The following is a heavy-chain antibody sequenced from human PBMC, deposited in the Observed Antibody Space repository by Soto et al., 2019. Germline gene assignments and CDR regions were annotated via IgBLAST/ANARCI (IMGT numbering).Heavy chain of an antibody. V-gene: IGHV1-2*02. CDR3: AREVGGGRQDYFDY. D-gene: IGHD3-16*01. J-gene: IGHJ4*02. CDR2: FGPNSGGA. CDR1: GYTFTGYY. Sequence: VASVKVSCKASGYTFTGYYLHWVRQAPGQGLEWMGWFGPNSGGANYAQKFQGRVTMTADTSISTAFMELSSLRSDDTAVYYCAREVGGGRQDYFDYWGQGTLVTVSS.